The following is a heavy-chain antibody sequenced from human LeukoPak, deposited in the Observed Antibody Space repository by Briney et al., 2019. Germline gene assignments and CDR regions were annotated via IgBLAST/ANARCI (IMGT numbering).Heavy chain of an antibody. CDR2: FYHSGRT. CDR3: ARAGSGSAQNFDY. CDR1: GYSISSGYY. V-gene: IGHV4-38-2*02. Sequence: SETLSLTCTVSGYSISSGYYWGWIRQPPGKGLEWIGNFYHSGRTYYNPSLRSRLTISVDKSSNQFSLNLSSVTSADTAVYYCARAGSGSAQNFDYWGQGTLVTVSS. J-gene: IGHJ4*02. D-gene: IGHD3-10*01.